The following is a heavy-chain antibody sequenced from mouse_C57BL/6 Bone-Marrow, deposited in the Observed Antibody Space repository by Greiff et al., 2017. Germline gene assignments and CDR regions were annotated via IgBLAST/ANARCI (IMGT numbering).Heavy chain of an antibody. J-gene: IGHJ3*01. Sequence: QVQLQQSGAELVKPGASVKISCKASGYAFSSYWMNWVKQRPGKGLEWIGQIYPGDGDTNYNGKFKGKATLTADKSSSTAYMQLSRLTSADSAVEFCARGGDYDFSAWFAYWGQGTLVTVSA. D-gene: IGHD2-4*01. CDR2: IYPGDGDT. CDR3: ARGGDYDFSAWFAY. CDR1: GYAFSSYW. V-gene: IGHV1-80*01.